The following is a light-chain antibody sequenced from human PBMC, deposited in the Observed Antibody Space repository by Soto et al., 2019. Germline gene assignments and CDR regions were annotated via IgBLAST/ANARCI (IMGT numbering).Light chain of an antibody. CDR2: GAS. CDR1: QSVGSN. CDR3: QQYNNWPPDRT. V-gene: IGKV3-15*01. J-gene: IGKJ1*01. Sequence: EIVMTQSPATLSVSPGERATLSCRASQSVGSNLAWYRQKPGQAPRLLIYGASTRATGIPARFGGSGSGTEFTLTISSLQSEDFAIYFCQQYNNWPPDRTFGQGTKVEIK.